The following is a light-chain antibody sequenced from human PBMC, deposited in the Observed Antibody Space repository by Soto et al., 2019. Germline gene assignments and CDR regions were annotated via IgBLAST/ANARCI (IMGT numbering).Light chain of an antibody. CDR3: AAWDDSLSGVV. V-gene: IGLV1-47*01. CDR1: TSNIGSHY. J-gene: IGLJ2*01. Sequence: QSVLTQSPSASATPGQRVTLSCSGSTSNIGSHYVYWYQQLPGTAPKLLIYRTNHRPSGVPDRFSGSKSGTSASLAISGLRSEDEADYYCAAWDDSLSGVVFGGGTQLTVL. CDR2: RTN.